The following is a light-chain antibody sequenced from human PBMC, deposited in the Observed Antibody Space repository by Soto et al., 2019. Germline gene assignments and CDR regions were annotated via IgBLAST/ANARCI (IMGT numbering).Light chain of an antibody. Sequence: DIQLTQSPSSLSASVGDRVTLTCRASQGISSYLAWYQQKPGKAPKLLIYAESTWQSGVPSRFSGSGSGTEFTLTIISLQPEDFATYYCQQFNSYPLTFGGGTKVEIK. CDR2: AES. CDR3: QQFNSYPLT. CDR1: QGISSY. J-gene: IGKJ4*01. V-gene: IGKV1-9*01.